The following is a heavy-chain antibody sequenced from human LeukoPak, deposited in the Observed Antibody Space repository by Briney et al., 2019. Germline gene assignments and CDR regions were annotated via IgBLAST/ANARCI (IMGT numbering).Heavy chain of an antibody. V-gene: IGHV4-4*07. CDR2: VYTSGST. CDR3: ARDGLYSYGYSYFDY. CDR1: GGSISSYH. J-gene: IGHJ4*02. Sequence: PSETLSLTCTVSGGSISSYHWSWIRQPAGKGLEWIGRVYTSGSTNYNPSLKSRVTMSVDTSKEQLSLKLRSVTAADTAVYYCARDGLYSYGYSYFDYWGQGTLVTVSS. D-gene: IGHD5-18*01.